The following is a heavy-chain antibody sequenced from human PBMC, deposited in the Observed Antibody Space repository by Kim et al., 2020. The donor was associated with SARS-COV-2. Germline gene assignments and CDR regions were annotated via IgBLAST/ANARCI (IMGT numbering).Heavy chain of an antibody. J-gene: IGHJ4*02. CDR1: GFTFSSYS. D-gene: IGHD3-10*01. V-gene: IGHV3-21*04. CDR3: ARANYGSGSYRPEPLDY. Sequence: GGSLRLSCAASGFTFSSYSMNWVRQAPGKGLEWVSSISSSSSYIYYADSVKGRFTISRDNAKNSLYLQMNSLRAEDTAVYYCARANYGSGSYRPEPLDYWGQGTLVTVSS. CDR2: ISSSSSYI.